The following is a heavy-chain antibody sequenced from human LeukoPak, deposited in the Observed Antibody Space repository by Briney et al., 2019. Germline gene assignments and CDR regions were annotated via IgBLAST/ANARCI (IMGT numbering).Heavy chain of an antibody. V-gene: IGHV3-7*01. CDR3: ARMGPTSSGWPEAFDY. CDR2: IKQDASEK. Sequence: GGSLRLSCAASGFTVSSNYMSWVRQAPGKGLEWVANIKQDASEKYYVDSVKGRFTISRDNAKNSLSLQMNSLRAEDTAVYYCARMGPTSSGWPEAFDYWGRGTLVTVSS. CDR1: GFTVSSNY. D-gene: IGHD6-25*01. J-gene: IGHJ4*01.